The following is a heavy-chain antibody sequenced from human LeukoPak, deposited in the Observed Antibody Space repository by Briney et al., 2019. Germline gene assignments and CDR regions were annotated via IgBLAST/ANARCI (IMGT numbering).Heavy chain of an antibody. CDR3: AKDGGVRYFDWLSKYYYYYYGMDV. CDR1: GFTFSDFA. D-gene: IGHD3-9*01. Sequence: GGSLRLSCAASGFTFSDFAMNWVRQAPGKGLEWVSAISGSGGSTYYADSVKGRFTISRDNSKNTLYLQMNSLRAEDTAVYYCAKDGGVRYFDWLSKYYYYYYGMDVWGQGTTVTVSS. J-gene: IGHJ6*02. CDR2: ISGSGGST. V-gene: IGHV3-23*01.